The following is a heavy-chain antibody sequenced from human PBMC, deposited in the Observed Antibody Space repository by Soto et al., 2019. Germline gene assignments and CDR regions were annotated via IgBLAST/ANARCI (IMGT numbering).Heavy chain of an antibody. Sequence: GGSLRLSCVASGFTFSTYWMSWVRQAPGKGLEWVANIKQDGSERYCVDSVKGRCTISRDNAKNSLYLQMNSLRAEDTAVYYCARRQYCGSTSCYTSSGMDVWGQGTTVTVSS. CDR1: GFTFSTYW. J-gene: IGHJ6*02. V-gene: IGHV3-7*01. CDR3: ARRQYCGSTSCYTSSGMDV. D-gene: IGHD2-2*02. CDR2: IKQDGSER.